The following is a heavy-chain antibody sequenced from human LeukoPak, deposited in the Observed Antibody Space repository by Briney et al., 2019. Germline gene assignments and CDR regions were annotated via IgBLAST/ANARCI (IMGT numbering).Heavy chain of an antibody. J-gene: IGHJ4*02. V-gene: IGHV5-51*01. D-gene: IGHD4-23*01. Sequence: GASLKISCKCSGYNFPSYWIGWVRQLPGKGLEWVGIIYPGDSDARYSPSFQGQVTISVDRSITTAYLQWSSLRASDTAIYYCARASTPDYWGQGTLVTVSS. CDR2: IYPGDSDA. CDR1: GYNFPSYW. CDR3: ARASTPDY.